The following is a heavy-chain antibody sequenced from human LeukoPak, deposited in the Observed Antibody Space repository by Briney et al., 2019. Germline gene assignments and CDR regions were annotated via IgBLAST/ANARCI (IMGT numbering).Heavy chain of an antibody. D-gene: IGHD3-22*01. J-gene: IGHJ4*02. V-gene: IGHV3-48*01. CDR2: ISSSGSGI. CDR1: RFTFSTYS. CDR3: AKDSSGYEFDY. Sequence: GGSLRLSCAASRFTFSTYSMNWVRQAPGKGLEWVSYISSSGSGIYYADSVKGRFTISRDNAKNSLYLQMNSLRGEDTAVYYCAKDSSGYEFDYWGQGTLVTVSS.